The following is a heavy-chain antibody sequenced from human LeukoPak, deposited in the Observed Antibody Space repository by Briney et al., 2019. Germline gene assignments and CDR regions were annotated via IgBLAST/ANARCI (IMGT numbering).Heavy chain of an antibody. Sequence: GGSLRLSCAASGFTLSSYSMNWVRQAPGKGLEWVSSISSSSTYIFYADSVKGRVTISRDNAKNSLYLQMNSLSAEDTAVYYCARDLPSIATRPSWFDPWGQGTLVTVSS. J-gene: IGHJ5*02. V-gene: IGHV3-21*01. D-gene: IGHD6-6*01. CDR3: ARDLPSIATRPSWFDP. CDR1: GFTLSSYS. CDR2: ISSSSTYI.